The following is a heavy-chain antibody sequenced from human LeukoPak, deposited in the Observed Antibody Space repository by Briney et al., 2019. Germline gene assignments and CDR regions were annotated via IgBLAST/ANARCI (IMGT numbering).Heavy chain of an antibody. CDR3: ARGRDSDYAFDY. CDR1: GFTFSSYT. V-gene: IGHV3-21*01. CDR2: ISSGSTNI. J-gene: IGHJ4*02. D-gene: IGHD4-17*01. Sequence: GGSLRLSCAASGFTFSSYTINCVRQAPGKGLEWVSSISSGSTNIYYADSVKGRFTISRDNAKNSLYLQMDSLRDEDTAVYYCARGRDSDYAFDYWGQGTLVTVSS.